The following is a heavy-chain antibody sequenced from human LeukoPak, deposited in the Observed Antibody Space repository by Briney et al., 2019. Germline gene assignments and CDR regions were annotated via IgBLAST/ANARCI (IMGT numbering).Heavy chain of an antibody. CDR3: ARVSTPKRGVVITNYYYYYCMDV. CDR2: ISSSGSTI. V-gene: IGHV3-11*01. Sequence: PGGSLRLSCAASGFTFSDYYMSWIRQAPGKGLEWVSYISSSGSTIYYADSVKGRFTISRDNAKNSLYLQMNSLRAEDTAVYYCARVSTPKRGVVITNYYYYYCMDVWGQGTTVTVSS. J-gene: IGHJ6*02. CDR1: GFTFSDYY. D-gene: IGHD3-3*01.